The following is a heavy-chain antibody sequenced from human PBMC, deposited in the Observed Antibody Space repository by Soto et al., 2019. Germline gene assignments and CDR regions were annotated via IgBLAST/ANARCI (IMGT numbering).Heavy chain of an antibody. J-gene: IGHJ6*02. Sequence: QVQLVESGGGVVQPGRSLRLSCAASGFIFSKYGMHWVRQAPGKGLEWVAVISYDGSNKYYAESVKGRFIISRDKTENTLYLQMNSLIAEDTDLYYCAKDLGSGKPYYYYAMDVWGQGTTVNVSS. D-gene: IGHD3-10*01. CDR2: ISYDGSNK. V-gene: IGHV3-30*18. CDR3: AKDLGSGKPYYYYAMDV. CDR1: GFIFSKYG.